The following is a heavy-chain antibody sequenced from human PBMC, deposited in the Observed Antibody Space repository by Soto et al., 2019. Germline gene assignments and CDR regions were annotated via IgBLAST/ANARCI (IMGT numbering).Heavy chain of an antibody. CDR2: ITGSGGST. Sequence: EVQLLASGGGLVQPGGSLRLSCAASGLTFSSYAMSWVRQPQGKGLEWVSAITGSGGSTYYAESVKGRFTITRANSKNTLCGQMNSLRAKDTTVYHCAGDVLLWFGELFGAFDLWGQGTMIAVSS. V-gene: IGHV3-23*01. J-gene: IGHJ3*01. CDR3: AGDVLLWFGELFGAFDL. CDR1: GLTFSSYA. D-gene: IGHD3-10*01.